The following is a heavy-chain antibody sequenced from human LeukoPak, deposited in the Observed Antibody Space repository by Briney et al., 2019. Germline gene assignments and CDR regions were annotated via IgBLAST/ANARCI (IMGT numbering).Heavy chain of an antibody. V-gene: IGHV3-15*01. D-gene: IGHD5-12*01. J-gene: IGHJ5*02. CDR2: IKSKTDGGTT. Sequence: PGGSLRLSCAASGFTFSNAWMSWVRQAPGKGLEWVGRIKSKTDGGTTDYAAPVKGGFTISRDDSKNTLYLQMNSLKTEDTAVYYCTRARWLDNWFDPWGQGTLVTVSS. CDR3: TRARWLDNWFDP. CDR1: GFTFSNAW.